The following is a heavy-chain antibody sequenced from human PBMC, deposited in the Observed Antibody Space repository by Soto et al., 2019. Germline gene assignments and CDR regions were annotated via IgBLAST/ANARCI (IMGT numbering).Heavy chain of an antibody. CDR1: GYTFTSYT. D-gene: IGHD2-2*02. Sequence: ASVKVSCKDSGYTFTSYTGSWVRQAPGQGLEWVGWIGPSSGNTDSARNLQGRVTMTTDTSTSTAYMELRSLRSDDTAVYYCARHTAKFFDYWGQGTLVTVSS. CDR3: ARHTAKFFDY. CDR2: IGPSSGNT. V-gene: IGHV1-18*01. J-gene: IGHJ4*02.